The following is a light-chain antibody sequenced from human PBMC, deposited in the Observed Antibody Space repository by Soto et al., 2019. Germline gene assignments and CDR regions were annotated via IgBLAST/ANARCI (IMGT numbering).Light chain of an antibody. J-gene: IGKJ2*03. Sequence: EIVLTQSPGTLSLSPGERATLSCRASQSLSSGQLVWYQQKPGQAPWLLIYGGSSRATGIPSRFSGRGSGTDFTLTISRLEPEDFAVYYCQQRTNWAPFSFGQGTKLEIK. V-gene: IGKV3D-20*02. CDR3: QQRTNWAPFS. CDR1: QSLSSGQ. CDR2: GGS.